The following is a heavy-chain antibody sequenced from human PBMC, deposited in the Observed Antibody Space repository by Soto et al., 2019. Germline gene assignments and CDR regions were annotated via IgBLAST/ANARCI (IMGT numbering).Heavy chain of an antibody. V-gene: IGHV3-48*02. CDR1: GLTFSSYS. D-gene: IGHD2-21*02. CDR3: ARGMGYCGGDCYSIGMDV. J-gene: IGHJ6*02. Sequence: GGSLKLSCAASGLTFSSYSMNWVRQAPGKGLEWVSYISSSSSTIYYADSVKGRFTISRDNAKNSLYLQMNSLRDEDTAVYYCARGMGYCGGDCYSIGMDVWGQGTTVTVSS. CDR2: ISSSSSTI.